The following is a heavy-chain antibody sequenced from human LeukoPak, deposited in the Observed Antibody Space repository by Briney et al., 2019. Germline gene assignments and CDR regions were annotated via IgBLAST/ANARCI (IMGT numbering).Heavy chain of an antibody. J-gene: IGHJ6*03. CDR1: RGSISSYY. D-gene: IGHD6-13*01. V-gene: IGHV4-4*07. CDR3: ARTTEAHSWRTRYYDYYMDV. CDR2: IYTSGST. Sequence: SETLSLTCTVSRGSISSYYWSWIRQPAGKGLESLGRIYTSGSTNYNPALKSRVTISVDTSKNQFSLKLSSVTAADTAVYYCARTTEAHSWRTRYYDYYMDVWGKGTTVTVSS.